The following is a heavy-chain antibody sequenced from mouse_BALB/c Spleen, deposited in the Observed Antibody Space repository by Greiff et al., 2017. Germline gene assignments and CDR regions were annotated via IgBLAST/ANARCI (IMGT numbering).Heavy chain of an antibody. D-gene: IGHD2-1*01. Sequence: EVQLVESGAELVKPGASVKLSCTASGFNIKDTYMHWVKQRPEQGLEWIGRIDPANGNTKYDPKFQGKATITADTSSNTAYLQLSSLTSEDTAVYYCARRGLPKYFDYWGQGTTLTVSS. J-gene: IGHJ2*01. CDR2: IDPANGNT. CDR3: ARRGLPKYFDY. V-gene: IGHV14-3*02. CDR1: GFNIKDTY.